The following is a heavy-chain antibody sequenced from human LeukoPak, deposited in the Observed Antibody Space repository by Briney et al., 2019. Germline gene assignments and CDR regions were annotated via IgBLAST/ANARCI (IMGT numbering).Heavy chain of an antibody. J-gene: IGHJ4*02. V-gene: IGHV4-4*09. Sequence: PSETLSLTCTVSGGSISSYYWSWIRQPPGKGLEWIGYIYTSGSTNYNPSLKSRVTISVDTSKNQFSLKLSSVTAADTAVYYCARGYSSSMVDYWGQGTLVTVSS. CDR1: GGSISSYY. CDR3: ARGYSSSMVDY. D-gene: IGHD6-6*01. CDR2: IYTSGST.